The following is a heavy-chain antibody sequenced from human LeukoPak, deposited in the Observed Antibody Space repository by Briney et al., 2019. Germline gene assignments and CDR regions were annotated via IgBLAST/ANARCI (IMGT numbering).Heavy chain of an antibody. V-gene: IGHV3-11*01. J-gene: IGHJ4*02. CDR3: VRDRGTYRPIDY. Sequence: GGSLRLSCAASGCTFSDYYMSWIRQAPGKGLEWVSSISYTGTYIYYADSVKGRFTISRDNAQNSLYLQMNSLRAEDTAIYYCVRDRGTYRPIDYWGQGTLVTVSS. CDR2: ISYTGTYI. D-gene: IGHD1-26*01. CDR1: GCTFSDYY.